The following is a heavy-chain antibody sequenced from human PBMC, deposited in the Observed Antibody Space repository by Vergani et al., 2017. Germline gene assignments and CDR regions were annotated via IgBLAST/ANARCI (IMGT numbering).Heavy chain of an antibody. D-gene: IGHD3-16*01. CDR1: GFTFSSYA. CDR2: ISGSGGRK. V-gene: IGHV3-23*01. J-gene: IGHJ4*02. Sequence: EVQLLESGGGLVKPGGSLRLSCAASGFTFSSYAMSWVRQAPGKGLEWVEAISGSGGRKYYADSVKGRLTISRDNSKNSLYLQMTRLRAEDTAVYYCAKDVSGRMITFGGVYWGQGTLVTVSS. CDR3: AKDVSGRMITFGGVY.